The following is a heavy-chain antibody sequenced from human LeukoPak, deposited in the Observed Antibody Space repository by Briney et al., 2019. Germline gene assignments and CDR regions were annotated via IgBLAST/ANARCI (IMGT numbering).Heavy chain of an antibody. J-gene: IGHJ6*02. CDR2: ISGSGGST. V-gene: IGHV3-23*01. CDR1: GFTFSMYA. CDR3: AKGRKSYYYGMDV. D-gene: IGHD1-14*01. Sequence: PGGYLRLSCAASGFTFSMYAMNWVRQAPGKGLEWVSGISGSGGSTYYEDSVKGRFTISRYNSKTRLYLQMNSLRAEDTAVYHCAKGRKSYYYGMDVWGQGTTVTVSS.